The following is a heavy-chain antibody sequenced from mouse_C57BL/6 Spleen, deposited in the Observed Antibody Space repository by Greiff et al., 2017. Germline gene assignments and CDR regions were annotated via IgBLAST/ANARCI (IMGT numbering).Heavy chain of an antibody. Sequence: QVQLQQPGAELVKPGASVKLSCKASGYTFTSYWMQWVKQRPGQGLEWIGEIDPSDSSTNYNQKFKGKATLTVDTSSSTAYMQLSSLTSEDSAVYYCGRSGYYGNVWGKGTTVTVSS. CDR1: GYTFTSYW. CDR3: GRSGYYGNV. D-gene: IGHD1-1*01. V-gene: IGHV1-50*01. J-gene: IGHJ1*03. CDR2: IDPSDSST.